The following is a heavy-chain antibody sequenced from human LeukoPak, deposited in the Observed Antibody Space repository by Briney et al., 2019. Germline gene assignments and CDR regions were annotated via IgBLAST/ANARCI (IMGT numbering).Heavy chain of an antibody. V-gene: IGHV3-7*01. Sequence: GGSLRLSCAASGFTFSTYWMNWYRQAPGKGLEWVGHINQDASEINYVDSVRGRFTISRDNAKNSLHLQMNSLRDEDTAVYYCATDRDNSDWQKRFDSWGQGTLVTVAS. D-gene: IGHD2-21*02. CDR3: ATDRDNSDWQKRFDS. CDR1: GFTFSTYW. CDR2: INQDASEI. J-gene: IGHJ4*02.